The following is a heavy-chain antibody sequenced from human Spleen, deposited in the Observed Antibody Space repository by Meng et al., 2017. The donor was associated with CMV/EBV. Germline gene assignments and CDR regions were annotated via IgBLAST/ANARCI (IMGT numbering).Heavy chain of an antibody. CDR3: ARVGRSSDY. Sequence: SLTCPVSGSYVSSGSYYWSWIRQPSGKGLEWIGYIYYSGSTNYNPSLKSRVTISVDTSKNQFSLKLSSVTAADTAVYYCARVGRSSDYWGQGTLVTVSS. CDR1: GSYVSSGSYY. J-gene: IGHJ4*02. CDR2: IYYSGST. V-gene: IGHV4-61*01. D-gene: IGHD2-15*01.